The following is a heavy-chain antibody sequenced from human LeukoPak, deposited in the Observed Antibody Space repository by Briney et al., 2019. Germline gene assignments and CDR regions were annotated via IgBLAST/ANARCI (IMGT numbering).Heavy chain of an antibody. CDR2: INPSGGST. CDR3: ARGYYDSSGYYDLDY. Sequence: ASVKVSCKASGYTFTSYYMHWVRQAPGQGLEWMGIINPSGGSTSYAQKFQGSVTMTRATSTSPVYMELSSLRSEDTAVYYCARGYYDSSGYYDLDYWGQGTLVTVSS. V-gene: IGHV1-46*01. CDR1: GYTFTSYY. J-gene: IGHJ4*02. D-gene: IGHD3-22*01.